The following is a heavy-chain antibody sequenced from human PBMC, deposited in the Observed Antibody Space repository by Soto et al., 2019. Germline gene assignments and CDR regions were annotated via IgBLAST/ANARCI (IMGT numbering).Heavy chain of an antibody. J-gene: IGHJ3*02. CDR1: GYTFTSYA. Sequence: ASVKVSCKASGYTFTSYAMHWVRQAPGQRLEWMGWINAGNGNTKYSQKFQGRVTITRDTSASTAYMELSSLRSEDTAVYYCARARTGEDAFDIWGQGTMVTVSS. CDR3: ARARTGEDAFDI. D-gene: IGHD7-27*01. CDR2: INAGNGNT. V-gene: IGHV1-3*01.